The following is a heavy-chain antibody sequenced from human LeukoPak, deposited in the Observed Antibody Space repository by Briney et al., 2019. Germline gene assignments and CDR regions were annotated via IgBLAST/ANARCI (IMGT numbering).Heavy chain of an antibody. V-gene: IGHV3-20*04. CDR2: INWNGGST. Sequence: TGGSLRLSCAASGFTFDDYGMSWVRQAPGKGLEWVSGINWNGGSTGYADSVKGRFTISRDNAKNSLYLQMNSLRAEDTALYYCARAEGGSYYFDYWGQGTLVTVSS. CDR1: GFTFDDYG. CDR3: ARAEGGSYYFDY. J-gene: IGHJ4*02. D-gene: IGHD3-16*01.